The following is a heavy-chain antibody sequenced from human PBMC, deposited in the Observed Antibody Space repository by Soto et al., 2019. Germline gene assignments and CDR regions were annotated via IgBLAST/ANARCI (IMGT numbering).Heavy chain of an antibody. CDR1: GFTVSSNY. CDR2: IYSGGST. CDR3: ARDRDSSSWFGY. J-gene: IGHJ5*01. V-gene: IGHV3-66*01. D-gene: IGHD6-13*01. Sequence: VQLVESGGGLVQPGGSLRLSCAASGFTVSSNYMSWVRQAPGKGLEWVSAIYSGGSTFYADSVKGRFTISRDTSKNTLYLQMNSLRAEDTAVYYCARDRDSSSWFGYWGQGTLVTVSS.